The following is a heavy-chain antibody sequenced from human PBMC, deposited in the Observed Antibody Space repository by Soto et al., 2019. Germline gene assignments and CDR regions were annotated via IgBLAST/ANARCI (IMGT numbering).Heavy chain of an antibody. CDR1: GLTFSDSW. CDR2: IKPDEGGK. CDR3: VRGGSNYAS. D-gene: IGHD4-4*01. J-gene: IGHJ5*02. V-gene: IGHV3-7*01. Sequence: EVQLVESGGGLVQPGGSLRLSCTASGLTFSDSWMTWVRQAPGKGLEWVARIKPDEGGKKYADSVKGRFSISRDNAKNSMYLQMDSLRGEDTAVYYCVRGGSNYASWGQGALVTVSS.